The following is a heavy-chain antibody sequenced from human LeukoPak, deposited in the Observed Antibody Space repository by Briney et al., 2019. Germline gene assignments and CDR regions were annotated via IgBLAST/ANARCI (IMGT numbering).Heavy chain of an antibody. CDR2: IYYSGST. Sequence: PSETLSLTCTVSGGSISSYYWSWIRQPPGKGLEWIGYIYYSGSTNYNPSLKSRVTISVDTSKNQFSLKLSSVTAADTAVYYCARSGGVAFDIWGQGTMVTVSP. CDR3: ARSGGVAFDI. J-gene: IGHJ3*02. CDR1: GGSISSYY. V-gene: IGHV4-59*01. D-gene: IGHD2-15*01.